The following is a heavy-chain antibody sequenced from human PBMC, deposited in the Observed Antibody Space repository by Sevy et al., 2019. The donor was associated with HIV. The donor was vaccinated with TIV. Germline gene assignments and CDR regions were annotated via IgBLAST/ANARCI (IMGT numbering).Heavy chain of an antibody. CDR2: IKSKTDGGTT. Sequence: GGSLRLSCAASGFTFSNAWMSWVRQAPGKGLEWVGRIKSKTDGGTTDYAAPVKGRFTISRHDSKNTLYLQMNSLKTEDTAVYYCTTARVVTAFGFDYWGQGTLVTVSS. J-gene: IGHJ4*02. D-gene: IGHD2-21*02. V-gene: IGHV3-15*01. CDR1: GFTFSNAW. CDR3: TTARVVTAFGFDY.